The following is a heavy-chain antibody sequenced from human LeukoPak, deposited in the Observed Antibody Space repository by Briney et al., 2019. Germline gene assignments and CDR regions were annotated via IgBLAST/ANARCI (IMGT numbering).Heavy chain of an antibody. CDR3: ARGPSYFQH. J-gene: IGHJ1*01. CDR1: GDSVSSNSAT. V-gene: IGHV6-1*01. CDR2: TYYRSKWYK. Sequence: SQPLSLTCAISGDSVSSNSATWNWIRQSPSRGLEWLGRTYYRSKWYKYYAVSVKGRITINPETSKNQFSLQLNSVTPEDTAVYYCARGPSYFQHWGXGTXVTVSS.